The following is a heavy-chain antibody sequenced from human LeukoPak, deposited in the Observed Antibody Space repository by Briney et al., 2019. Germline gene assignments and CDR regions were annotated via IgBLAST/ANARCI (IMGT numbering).Heavy chain of an antibody. CDR3: VRYCRSSDYYRFDH. CDR1: GGSFSSGNYH. V-gene: IGHV4-39*01. CDR2: IYYSGDT. D-gene: IGHD4-17*01. J-gene: IGHJ4*02. Sequence: SETLSLTCTVSGGSFSSGNYHWDWIRQPPGKGLEWIASIYYSGDTYYNPSLKSRVTISVDTSKNQFSLKLSSVTAADTAVYHCVRYCRSSDYYRFDHWGQGTLVTVSS.